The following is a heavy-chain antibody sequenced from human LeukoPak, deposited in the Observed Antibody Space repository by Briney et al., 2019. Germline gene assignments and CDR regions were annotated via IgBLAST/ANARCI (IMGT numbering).Heavy chain of an antibody. D-gene: IGHD3-22*01. V-gene: IGHV3-11*01. J-gene: IGHJ4*02. CDR3: ARDQADSGGYYYFDY. CDR2: ISSSGSTI. Sequence: GGSLRLSCAASGFTFSDYYMSWIRQAPGKGLEWVSYISSSGSTIYYADSVKGRFAISRDNAKNSLYLQMNSLRAEDTAVYYCARDQADSGGYYYFDYWGQGTLVTVSS. CDR1: GFTFSDYY.